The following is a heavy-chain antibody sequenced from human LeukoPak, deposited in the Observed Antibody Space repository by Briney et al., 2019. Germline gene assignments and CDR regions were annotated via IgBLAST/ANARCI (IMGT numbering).Heavy chain of an antibody. CDR2: ISSSGSTI. V-gene: IGHV3-11*04. Sequence: LSLTCTVSGGSISSGDYYWSWIRQPPGKGLEWVSYISSSGSTIYYADSVKGRFTISRDNAKNSLYLQMNSLRAEDTAVYYCAAKRYGDYIVDYWGQGTLVTVSS. CDR1: GGSISSGDYY. CDR3: AAKRYGDYIVDY. D-gene: IGHD4-17*01. J-gene: IGHJ4*02.